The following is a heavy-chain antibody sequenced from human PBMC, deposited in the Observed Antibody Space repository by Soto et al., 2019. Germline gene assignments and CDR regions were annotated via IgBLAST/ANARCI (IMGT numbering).Heavy chain of an antibody. CDR3: VRCYCSVGSCYACWHFVL. D-gene: IGHD2-15*01. CDR2: ISASTRNT. V-gene: IGHV1-18*01. J-gene: IGHJ2*01. CDR1: GYTFSDYA. Sequence: QVQLVQSGGEVKKPGASVKVSCQASGYTFSDYAISWVRQAPGQGLEWLSWISASTRNTDHAQNFQGRAIMTLDTSTNTGYMELRSVRSDDTAVYYCVRCYCSVGSCYACWHFVLWCRGTLVTVSS.